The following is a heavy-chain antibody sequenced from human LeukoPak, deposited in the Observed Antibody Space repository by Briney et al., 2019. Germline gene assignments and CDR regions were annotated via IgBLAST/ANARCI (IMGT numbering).Heavy chain of an antibody. Sequence: GGSLRLSCAASGFTISIYAMSWVRQAPGKGLVWVSRINSDGSTIYADSVKGRFTISRDNAKNTLYLQMNSLRAEDTAVYYCARGNYYAVDYWGQGTLVTVSS. V-gene: IGHV3-74*01. J-gene: IGHJ4*02. CDR3: ARGNYYAVDY. CDR2: INSDGST. D-gene: IGHD2-2*01. CDR1: GFTISIYA.